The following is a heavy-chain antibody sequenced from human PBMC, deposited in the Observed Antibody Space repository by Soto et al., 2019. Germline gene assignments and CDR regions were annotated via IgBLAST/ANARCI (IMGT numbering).Heavy chain of an antibody. Sequence: TGGSLRLSCAASGFTFSSYSMSWVRPAPGEGLEWVSAISGSGSNTYYADSVKGRVTISRDNAKNSLYLQMNSLRAEDTAVYYCARDLKTSNPFDYWGQGTLVTVSS. V-gene: IGHV3-21*01. CDR3: ARDLKTSNPFDY. CDR2: ISGSGSNT. CDR1: GFTFSSYS. J-gene: IGHJ4*02. D-gene: IGHD2-2*01.